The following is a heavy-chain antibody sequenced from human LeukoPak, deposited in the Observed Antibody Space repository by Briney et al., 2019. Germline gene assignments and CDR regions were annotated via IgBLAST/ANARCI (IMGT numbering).Heavy chain of an antibody. J-gene: IGHJ2*01. D-gene: IGHD3-3*02. CDR3: ARHPLGYWYFDL. Sequence: GGSLRLSCDASGFTLSSYAVSWVRQAPGKGLEWVSAITGSGGNTYYAASVKGRFTISRDNSKNALYEQMNSLRAEDTAVYYCARHPLGYWYFDLWGRGTPVSVSS. CDR2: ITGSGGNT. V-gene: IGHV3-23*01. CDR1: GFTLSSYA.